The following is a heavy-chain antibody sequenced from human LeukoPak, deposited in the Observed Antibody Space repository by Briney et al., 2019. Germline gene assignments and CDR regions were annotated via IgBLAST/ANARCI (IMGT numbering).Heavy chain of an antibody. Sequence: GGSLRLSCAASGLTVSSNYMTWVRQAPGKGLEWVSIIHTNGNTYYADSVKGRFTISRDNSKNTLYLQMNSLRTEDTAVYYCASSRTAASSNWFDPWGQGTLVTVSS. D-gene: IGHD6-13*01. CDR2: IHTNGNT. V-gene: IGHV3-53*01. J-gene: IGHJ5*02. CDR3: ASSRTAASSNWFDP. CDR1: GLTVSSNY.